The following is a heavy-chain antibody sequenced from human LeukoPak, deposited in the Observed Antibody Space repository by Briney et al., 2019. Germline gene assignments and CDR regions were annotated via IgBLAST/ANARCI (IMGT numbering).Heavy chain of an antibody. CDR2: IYYRGST. D-gene: IGHD5-18*01. CDR1: GGSISSYY. Sequence: PSETLSLTCSVSGGSISSYYWSWIRQPPGKGLEWVGEIYYRGSTNYNPSLKSLVTLSVDTSKNQFSLKLSSVADADTAVDYWARAHLGNMDTAMVYYFDYWGQGNLVTVSS. CDR3: ARAHLGNMDTAMVYYFDY. V-gene: IGHV4-59*01. J-gene: IGHJ4*02.